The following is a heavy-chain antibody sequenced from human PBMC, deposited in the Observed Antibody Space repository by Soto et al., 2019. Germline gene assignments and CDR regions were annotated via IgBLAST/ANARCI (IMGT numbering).Heavy chain of an antibody. D-gene: IGHD3-22*01. J-gene: IGHJ5*02. CDR3: ARGGLFSVYYDSSGYYGGSWFDP. CDR1: GGSFSGYY. Sequence: PSETLSLTCAVYGGSFSGYYWSWIRQPPGKGLEWIGEINHSGSTNYNPSLKSRVTISVDTSKNQFSLKLSSVTAADTAVYYCARGGLFSVYYDSSGYYGGSWFDPWGQGTLVTVSS. V-gene: IGHV4-34*01. CDR2: INHSGST.